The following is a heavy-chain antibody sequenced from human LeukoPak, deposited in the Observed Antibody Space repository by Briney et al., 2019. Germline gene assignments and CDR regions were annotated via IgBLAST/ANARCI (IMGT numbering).Heavy chain of an antibody. Sequence: SETLSLTCAVYGGSFSGYYWSWIRQPPGKGLEWIGEINHSGSTNYNPSLKSQVTISVDTSKNQFSLKLSSVTAADTAVYYCARGQYSSSCPFDYWGQGTLVTVSS. CDR1: GGSFSGYY. CDR2: INHSGST. D-gene: IGHD6-13*01. V-gene: IGHV4-34*01. CDR3: ARGQYSSSCPFDY. J-gene: IGHJ4*02.